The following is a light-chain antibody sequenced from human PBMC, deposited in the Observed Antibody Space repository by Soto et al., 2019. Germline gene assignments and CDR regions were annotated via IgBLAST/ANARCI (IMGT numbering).Light chain of an antibody. J-gene: IGKJ1*01. CDR1: LNVATN. CDR2: GAS. Sequence: TVMTQSPATLSMSPGDRAALSCRASLNVATNMAWYQQKPSQAPRLLIYGASIRATGVPARFTGSGSGTEFTLTINNLQSEDFAVYYCHQYNTGLRTFGRGTRVEV. CDR3: HQYNTGLRT. V-gene: IGKV3-15*01.